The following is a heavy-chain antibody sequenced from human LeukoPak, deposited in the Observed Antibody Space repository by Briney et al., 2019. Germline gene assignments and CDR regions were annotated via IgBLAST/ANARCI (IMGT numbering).Heavy chain of an antibody. D-gene: IGHD3-9*01. V-gene: IGHV4-39*01. CDR3: ASHTKYYDIVTGYSNYAFDI. J-gene: IGHJ3*02. CDR2: IYYSGST. CDR1: GGSISSSCYY. Sequence: PSETLSLTCTVSGGSISSSCYYWGWLRQPRGKGLEWIGSIYYSGSTYYNPSLKSRATISVDTSKNQFSLKQSSVTAADTAVYYCASHTKYYDIVTGYSNYAFDIWGQGTMVTVSS.